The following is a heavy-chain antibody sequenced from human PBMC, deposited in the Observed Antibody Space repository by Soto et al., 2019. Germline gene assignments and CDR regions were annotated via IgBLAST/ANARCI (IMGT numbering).Heavy chain of an antibody. J-gene: IGHJ5*02. D-gene: IGHD2-15*01. Sequence: EVQLVESGGGLVQPGGSLRLSCAASGFTFSSYWMSWVRQAPGKGLELVANIKQDGSEKYYVDSVKGRFTISRDNAKNSLYLQMNSLRAEDTAVYYCARDIVVVVAAIPYNWFDPWGQGTLVTVSS. CDR3: ARDIVVVVAAIPYNWFDP. CDR2: IKQDGSEK. V-gene: IGHV3-7*01. CDR1: GFTFSSYW.